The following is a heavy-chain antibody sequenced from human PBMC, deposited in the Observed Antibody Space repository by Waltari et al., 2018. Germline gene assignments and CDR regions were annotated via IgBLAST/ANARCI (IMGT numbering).Heavy chain of an antibody. CDR3: ARGESSSWYRPYYFDY. CDR1: GFTFSSYE. D-gene: IGHD6-13*01. J-gene: IGHJ4*02. CDR2: ISSSGSTI. V-gene: IGHV3-48*03. Sequence: EVQLVESGGGLVQPGGSLRLSCAASGFTFSSYEMNWVRQAPGKGLEWVSYISSSGSTIYYADSVKGRFTISRDNAKNSLYLQMNSLRAEDTAVYYCARGESSSWYRPYYFDYWGQGTLVTVSS.